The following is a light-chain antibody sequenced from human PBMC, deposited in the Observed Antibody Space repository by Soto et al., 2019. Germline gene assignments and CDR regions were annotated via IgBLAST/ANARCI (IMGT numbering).Light chain of an antibody. CDR2: AAS. Sequence: EIVLTQSPGTLSLSPGERATLSCRASQSVGSTYLAWYQQKPGQAPRLLIYAASTRATGLPDRFSGSGSGTDFTLTISRLEPEDVAVYYCQQYGSSPWTFGQGTKVEIK. J-gene: IGKJ1*01. CDR3: QQYGSSPWT. CDR1: QSVGSTY. V-gene: IGKV3-20*01.